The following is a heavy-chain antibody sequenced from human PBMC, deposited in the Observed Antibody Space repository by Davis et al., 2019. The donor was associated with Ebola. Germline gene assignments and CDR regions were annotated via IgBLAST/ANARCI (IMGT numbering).Heavy chain of an antibody. V-gene: IGHV3-11*01. CDR2: ISGGGRTI. CDR3: ARVVCSGGSCYSDY. Sequence: GESLKISCAASGFTFSDYYMSWIRQAPGKGLEWVSYISGGGRTIYYADSVKGRFTISRDNAKNSLYLQMNSLRAEDTAVYYCARVVCSGGSCYSDYWGQGTLVTVSS. CDR1: GFTFSDYY. D-gene: IGHD2-15*01. J-gene: IGHJ4*02.